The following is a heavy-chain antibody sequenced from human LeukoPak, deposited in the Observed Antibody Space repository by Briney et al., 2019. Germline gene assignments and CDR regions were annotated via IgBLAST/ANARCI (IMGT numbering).Heavy chain of an antibody. CDR3: ARGRLSTSTWLTGF. V-gene: IGHV3-74*01. J-gene: IGHJ4*02. CDR2: ISTDGSTI. Sequence: GGSLRLSCAASGFTFSTYWMHWVRHVPGKGLLWVSRISTDGSTITYADSVQGRFTISRDNAKTTLYLQMNGLRAEDTAVYYCARGRLSTSTWLTGFWGQGTLVTVSS. D-gene: IGHD6-13*01. CDR1: GFTFSTYW.